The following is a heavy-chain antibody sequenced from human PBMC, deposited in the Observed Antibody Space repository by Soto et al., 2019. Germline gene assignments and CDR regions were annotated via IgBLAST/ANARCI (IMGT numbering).Heavy chain of an antibody. J-gene: IGHJ2*01. CDR3: AKGGGITVTTNWYFDL. D-gene: IGHD4-17*01. CDR1: EFTFSNYA. Sequence: EVQLLESGGGLVQPGGSLRLSCAASEFTFSNYAMTWVRQAPGKGLEWVSAISGRAGDTYYADSVEGRFTISRDNSKNKLYLQRNSLRAEDRAVYYCAKGGGITVTTNWYFDLWGRGTLVTVSS. CDR2: ISGRAGDT. V-gene: IGHV3-23*01.